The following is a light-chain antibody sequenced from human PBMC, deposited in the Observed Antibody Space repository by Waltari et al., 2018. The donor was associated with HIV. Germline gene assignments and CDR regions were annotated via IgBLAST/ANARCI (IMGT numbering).Light chain of an antibody. J-gene: IGLJ3*02. V-gene: IGLV2-23*02. CDR2: DVF. CDR3: CSYAGSRTWG. CDR1: SSAVDGYNF. Sequence: QSALTQPASVSGSPGQSITIPCTGTSSAVDGYNFVSWYQQHPGKAPKLRIFDVFKRPSVVSGRFTGSKSGNTASLTISGLQSEDEADYYCCSYAGSRTWGFGGGTKVTVL.